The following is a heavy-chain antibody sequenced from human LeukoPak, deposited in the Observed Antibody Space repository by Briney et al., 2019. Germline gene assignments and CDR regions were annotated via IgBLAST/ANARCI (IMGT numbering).Heavy chain of an antibody. D-gene: IGHD4-23*01. Sequence: ASVKVSSKPSRYTFTSYGISWVRQAPGQGLEWMGWISAYNGNTNYAQKLQGRVTMTADTSTSTAYMELRSLRSDDTTVYYCARGGNDYGGLRFDPWGQGTLVTVSS. J-gene: IGHJ5*02. CDR1: RYTFTSYG. CDR3: ARGGNDYGGLRFDP. V-gene: IGHV1-18*01. CDR2: ISAYNGNT.